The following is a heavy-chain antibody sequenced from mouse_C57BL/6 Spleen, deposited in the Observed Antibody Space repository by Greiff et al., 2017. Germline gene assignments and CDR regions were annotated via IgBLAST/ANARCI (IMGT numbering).Heavy chain of an antibody. V-gene: IGHV5-4*01. Sequence: EVMLVESGGGLVKPGGSLKLSCAASGFTFSSYAMSWVRQTPEKRLEWVATISDGGSYTYYPDNVKGRFTISRDNAKNNLYLQMSHLKSEDTAMYYCAREDGYYGFPFGYWGQGTLVTVSA. J-gene: IGHJ3*01. CDR2: ISDGGSYT. CDR3: AREDGYYGFPFGY. D-gene: IGHD2-3*01. CDR1: GFTFSSYA.